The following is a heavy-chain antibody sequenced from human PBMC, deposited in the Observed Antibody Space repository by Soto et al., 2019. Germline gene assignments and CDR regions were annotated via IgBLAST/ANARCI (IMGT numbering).Heavy chain of an antibody. V-gene: IGHV3-23*01. D-gene: IGHD1-26*01. CDR3: VKGSATVRPYYFDF. Sequence: GGSLRLSCAASGFTFSSCAMSWVRQAPGKGLDWISAISGGGGSTYYADSVKGRFTISRDNSKNTVFLRMNSLRDEDTAVYYCVKGSATVRPYYFDFWGQGTLVTVSS. J-gene: IGHJ4*02. CDR2: ISGGGGST. CDR1: GFTFSSCA.